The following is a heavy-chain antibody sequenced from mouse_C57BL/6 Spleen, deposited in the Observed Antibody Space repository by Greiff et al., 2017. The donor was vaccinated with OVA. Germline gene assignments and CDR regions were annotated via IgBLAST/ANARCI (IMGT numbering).Heavy chain of an antibody. V-gene: IGHV3-6*01. CDR1: GYSITSGYY. CDR2: ISYAGSN. CDR3: ARDGFFDY. Sequence: EVQLQESGPGLVKPSQSLSLTCSVTGYSITSGYYWNWLRQFPGNKLECMGYISYAGSNNYNPSLKNRISITRDTTKNQFFLKLKSVTTEDTATYYCARDGFFDYWGQGTTLTVSS. J-gene: IGHJ2*01.